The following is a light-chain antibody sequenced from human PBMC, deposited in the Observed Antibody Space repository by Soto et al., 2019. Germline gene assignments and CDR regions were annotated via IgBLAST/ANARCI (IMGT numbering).Light chain of an antibody. Sequence: QSVLTQPPSMSGAPGQRVTISCTGSSSNIGAGYDVHWYQQLPGTAPKLLIYGNSNRPSGVPDRFSGSKSGTSASLAITGLQAEDEADYYCQSYDSSLSGYVVFGGGTQVTVL. V-gene: IGLV1-40*01. J-gene: IGLJ2*01. CDR1: SSNIGAGYD. CDR3: QSYDSSLSGYVV. CDR2: GNS.